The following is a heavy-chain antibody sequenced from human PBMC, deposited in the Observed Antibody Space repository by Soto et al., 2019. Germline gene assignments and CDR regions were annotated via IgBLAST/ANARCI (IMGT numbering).Heavy chain of an antibody. CDR1: GGSFSGYY. Sequence: SETLSLTCAVYGGSFSGYYWSWIRQPPGKGLEWIEEINHSGSTNYNPSLKSRVTISVDTSKNQFSLKLSSVTAADTAVYYCARGYTVEVAARAFDIWGQGTMVTVSS. CDR3: ARGYTVEVAARAFDI. D-gene: IGHD6-19*01. CDR2: INHSGST. V-gene: IGHV4-34*01. J-gene: IGHJ3*02.